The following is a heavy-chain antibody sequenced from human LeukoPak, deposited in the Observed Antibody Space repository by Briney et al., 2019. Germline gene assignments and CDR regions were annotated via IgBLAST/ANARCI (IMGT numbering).Heavy chain of an antibody. V-gene: IGHV4-59*01. CDR3: ARGTIAVAGPRYNWFDP. CDR1: GGSISSYY. J-gene: IGHJ5*02. D-gene: IGHD6-19*01. CDR2: IYYSGST. Sequence: SETLSPTCTVSGGSISSYYWSWIRQPPGKGLEWIGYIYYSGSTYYNPSLKSRVTISVDTSKNQFSLKLSSVTAADTAVYYCARGTIAVAGPRYNWFDPWGQGTLVTVSS.